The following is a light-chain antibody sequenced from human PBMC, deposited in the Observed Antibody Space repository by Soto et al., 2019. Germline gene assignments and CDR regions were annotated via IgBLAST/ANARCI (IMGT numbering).Light chain of an antibody. V-gene: IGKV1-12*01. J-gene: IGKJ4*01. CDR1: QGINNW. Sequence: DIQMTQSPSSVSASVGDTVSITCRASQGINNWLAWYQQKPGKAPQLLIYAASSLQSGVPSRFSGSGFGTDFTLTITSLQPEDFATYFCQQANIFPLTFGGGTKIEIK. CDR2: AAS. CDR3: QQANIFPLT.